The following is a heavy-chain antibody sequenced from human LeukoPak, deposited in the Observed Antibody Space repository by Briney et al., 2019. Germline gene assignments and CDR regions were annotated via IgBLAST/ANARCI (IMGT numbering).Heavy chain of an antibody. CDR2: ISAYNGHT. CDR3: ARGSDFWSGYYIYYYMDV. V-gene: IGHV1-18*01. Sequence: ASVKVSCKASGYTFNSYGISWVRQAPGQGLEWMGWISAYNGHTNYAQKFQGRVTMTTDTSTSTAYMELSSLRSEDTAVYYCARGSDFWSGYYIYYYMDVWGKGTTVTVSS. D-gene: IGHD3-3*01. J-gene: IGHJ6*03. CDR1: GYTFNSYG.